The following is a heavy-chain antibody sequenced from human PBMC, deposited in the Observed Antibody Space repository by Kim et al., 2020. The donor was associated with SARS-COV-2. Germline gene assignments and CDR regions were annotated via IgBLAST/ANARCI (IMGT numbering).Heavy chain of an antibody. CDR3: ARERISGYDYEDFDY. D-gene: IGHD5-12*01. V-gene: IGHV3-30*01. Sequence: DSEKGRFTISRDNSKNTLYLQMNSLRAEDTAVYYCARERISGYDYEDFDYWGQGTLVTVSS. J-gene: IGHJ4*02.